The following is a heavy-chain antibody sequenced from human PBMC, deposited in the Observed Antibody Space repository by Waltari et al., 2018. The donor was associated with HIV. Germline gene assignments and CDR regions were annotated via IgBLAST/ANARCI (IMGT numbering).Heavy chain of an antibody. D-gene: IGHD6-19*01. V-gene: IGHV3-48*01. Sequence: EVQLVASGGGLVQPGGSLRLSCAASGFTFSSYSMYWVRPAPGKGLEWVSYIISMSSTMYYADSMKGRFTISRENAKKALYRQMNSLRAEDTAVYYWAREAGSGWSQGGFDYWGQGTLVTVAS. CDR3: AREAGSGWSQGGFDY. CDR2: IISMSSTM. J-gene: IGHJ4*02. CDR1: GFTFSSYS.